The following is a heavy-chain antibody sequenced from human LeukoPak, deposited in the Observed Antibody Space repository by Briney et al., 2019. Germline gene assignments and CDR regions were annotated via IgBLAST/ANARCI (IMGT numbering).Heavy chain of an antibody. V-gene: IGHV4-61*01. CDR3: ARDHFGSLDS. Sequence: SETLSLTCTVSGFSVTTDSYCWGWIRQPPGKGLEWIGYDYCGGNTNYDPSLKRRVTISVDTSKNQFSLTLTSVTAADTAVYFCARDHFGSLDSWGQGILVIVSS. J-gene: IGHJ4*02. D-gene: IGHD3-10*01. CDR1: GFSVTTDSYC. CDR2: DYCGGNT.